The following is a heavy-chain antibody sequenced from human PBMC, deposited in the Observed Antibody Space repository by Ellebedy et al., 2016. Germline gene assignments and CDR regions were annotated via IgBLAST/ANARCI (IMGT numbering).Heavy chain of an antibody. V-gene: IGHV3-23*01. J-gene: IGHJ6*03. Sequence: GESLKISXAASGFTFSSYAMSWVRQAPGKGLEWVSAISGSGGSTYYADSVKGRFTISRDNSKNTLYLQMNSLRAEDTAVYYCAKAGRARYYYYMDVWGKGTTVTVSS. CDR3: AKAGRARYYYYMDV. CDR1: GFTFSSYA. CDR2: ISGSGGST.